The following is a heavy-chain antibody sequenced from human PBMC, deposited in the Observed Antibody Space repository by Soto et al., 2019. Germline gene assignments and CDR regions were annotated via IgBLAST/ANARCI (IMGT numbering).Heavy chain of an antibody. J-gene: IGHJ6*01. Sequence: QVVLLQSGADVKEPGSSVNISCKTFGDVFSTDTINWVRQAPGQGLLWMGSIIPFLNLSNIEPTFMDRLSITADESTGTGYPKLRGLTREDSASYCCATLGAQNDRWGHGPRINVSS. CDR3: ATLGAQNDR. CDR1: GDVFSTDT. V-gene: IGHV1-69*09. CDR2: IIPFLNLS. D-gene: IGHD3-16*01.